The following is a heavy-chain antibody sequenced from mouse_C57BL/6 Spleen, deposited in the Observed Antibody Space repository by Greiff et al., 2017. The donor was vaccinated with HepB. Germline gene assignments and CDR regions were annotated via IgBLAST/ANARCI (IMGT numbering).Heavy chain of an antibody. CDR1: GYTFTSYW. CDR3: ARYRDSTGDYFDY. V-gene: IGHV1-50*01. J-gene: IGHJ2*01. CDR2: IDPSDSYT. Sequence: VQLQQPGAELVKPGASVKLSCKASGYTFTSYWMQWVKQRPGQGLEWIGEIDPSDSYTNYNQKFKGEATLTVDTSSSTAYMQLSSLTTEDSAVYYCARYRDSTGDYFDYWGQGTTLTVSS. D-gene: IGHD2-5*01.